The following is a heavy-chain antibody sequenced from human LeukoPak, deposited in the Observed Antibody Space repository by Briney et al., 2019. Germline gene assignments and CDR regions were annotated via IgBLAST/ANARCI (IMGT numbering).Heavy chain of an antibody. J-gene: IGHJ4*02. CDR1: GFTVSSNY. D-gene: IGHD3-22*01. CDR2: IYSGGST. CDR3: ARPHYYDSSVVDY. V-gene: IGHV3-53*01. Sequence: GGSLRLSCAASGFTVSSNYMSWVRQAPGKGLEWVSVIYSGGSTYYADSVKGRFTIFRDNSKNTLYLQMNSLRAEDTAVYYCARPHYYDSSVVDYWGQGTLVTVSS.